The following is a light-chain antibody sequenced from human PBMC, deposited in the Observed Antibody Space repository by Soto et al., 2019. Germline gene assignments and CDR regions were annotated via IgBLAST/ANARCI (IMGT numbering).Light chain of an antibody. J-gene: IGKJ4*01. Sequence: EIVLTQSPGTLSLSPGERATLSCRASQSVSSTYLAWYQQKPGHAPRLLIYGASSRATGIPDRFSGSGSATDFTLTISRLEPEDVAVYYCQHYGSLVLTFGGGTKVEIK. CDR2: GAS. CDR3: QHYGSLVLT. CDR1: QSVSSTY. V-gene: IGKV3-20*01.